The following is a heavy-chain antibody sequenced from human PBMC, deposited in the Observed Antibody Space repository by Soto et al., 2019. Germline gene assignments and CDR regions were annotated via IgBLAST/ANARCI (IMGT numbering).Heavy chain of an antibody. J-gene: IGHJ6*02. CDR1: GFTFSSYG. CDR2: IWYDGSNK. Sequence: PGGSLRLSCAASGFTFSSYGMHWVRQAPGKGLEWVAVIWYDGSNKYYADSVKGRFTISRDNSKNTLYLQMNSLRAEDTAVYYCARHSAAPHYYGMDVWGQGTTVTVSS. V-gene: IGHV3-33*01. D-gene: IGHD6-13*01. CDR3: ARHSAAPHYYGMDV.